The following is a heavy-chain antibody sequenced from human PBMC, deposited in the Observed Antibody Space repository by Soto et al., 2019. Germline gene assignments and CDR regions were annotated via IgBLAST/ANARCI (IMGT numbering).Heavy chain of an antibody. D-gene: IGHD2-2*01. Sequence: PGGSLRLSCAVCGFPFSKFALHWVRQAPGKGLEWVAAISDDGRNKYYADPVKGRFTISRDNSKNVVNLHMSSLRSADTAVYHCSIYDCSSPNCYPADKWYPVTDVFGRRTTVAVCS. J-gene: IGHJ6*02. CDR2: ISDDGRNK. V-gene: IGHV3-30*04. CDR1: GFPFSKFA. CDR3: SIYDCSSPNCYPADKWYPVTDV.